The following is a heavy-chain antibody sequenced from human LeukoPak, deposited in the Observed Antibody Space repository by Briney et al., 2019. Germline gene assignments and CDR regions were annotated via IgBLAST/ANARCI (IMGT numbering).Heavy chain of an antibody. CDR2: INHSGST. CDR1: GGSTSSGPYY. D-gene: IGHD3-10*01. Sequence: SETLSLTCTVSGGSTSSGPYYWGWIRQPPGKGLEWIGEINHSGSTNYNPSLKSRVTISVDTSKNQFSLKLSSVTAADTAVYYCARGSGSYFYWGQGTLVTVSS. V-gene: IGHV4-39*07. J-gene: IGHJ4*02. CDR3: ARGSGSYFY.